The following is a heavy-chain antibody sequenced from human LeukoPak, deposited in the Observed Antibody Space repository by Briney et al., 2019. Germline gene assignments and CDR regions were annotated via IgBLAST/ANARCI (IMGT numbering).Heavy chain of an antibody. D-gene: IGHD2-15*01. CDR2: INPNSGGT. J-gene: IGHJ4*02. CDR1: GYTFTGYY. CDR3: ARESCSGGSCYGVDY. Sequence: ASVKVSCKASGYTFTGYYMHWVRQAPGQGLEWMGWINPNSGGTNYAQKFQGRVTMTRDTSISTAYMELSGLRSDDTAVYYCARESCSGGSCYGVDYWGQGTLVTVSS. V-gene: IGHV1-2*02.